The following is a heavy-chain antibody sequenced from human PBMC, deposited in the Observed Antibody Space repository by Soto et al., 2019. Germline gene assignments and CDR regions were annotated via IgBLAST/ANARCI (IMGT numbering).Heavy chain of an antibody. V-gene: IGHV1-3*01. CDR1: GYTFTSYA. CDR2: INAGNGNT. CDR3: ARERGVSSGRYGGSDY. Sequence: QVQLVQSGAEVKKPGASVKVSCKASGYTFTSYAMHWVRQAPGQRLEWMGWINAGNGNTKYSQKFQGRVTITRDTSASTAYMELSSLRSEDTAVYYCARERGVSSGRYGGSDYWGQGTLVTVSS. D-gene: IGHD6-19*01. J-gene: IGHJ4*02.